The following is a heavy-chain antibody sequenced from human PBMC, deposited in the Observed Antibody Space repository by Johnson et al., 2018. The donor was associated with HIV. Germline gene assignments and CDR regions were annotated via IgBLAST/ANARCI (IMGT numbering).Heavy chain of an antibody. V-gene: IGHV3-11*04. Sequence: QVQLVESGGGLVQPGGSLRLSCAASGFTFSDYYMSWIRQAPGKGLEWVSYISSSGSTIYYADSVKGRFTISRDNAKNSLYLQMNSLRAEDTAVYYCARDPYYYDSSGYYYGNDAFDIWGQGTMVTVSS. CDR2: ISSSGSTI. D-gene: IGHD3-22*01. CDR3: ARDPYYYDSSGYYYGNDAFDI. CDR1: GFTFSDYY. J-gene: IGHJ3*02.